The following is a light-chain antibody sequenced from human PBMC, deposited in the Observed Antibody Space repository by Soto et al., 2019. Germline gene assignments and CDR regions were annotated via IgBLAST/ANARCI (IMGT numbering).Light chain of an antibody. Sequence: QSALTQPASVSGSPGQSITISCTGTSSDVGRYNLVSWYQQYPGKAPKVMIYEGSKRPSVVSNRFSGSKSGNTASLAISGLQAEDEADYYCCSYAGSNTYVFGTGTKVTVL. CDR3: CSYAGSNTYV. J-gene: IGLJ1*01. CDR2: EGS. V-gene: IGLV2-23*01. CDR1: SSDVGRYNL.